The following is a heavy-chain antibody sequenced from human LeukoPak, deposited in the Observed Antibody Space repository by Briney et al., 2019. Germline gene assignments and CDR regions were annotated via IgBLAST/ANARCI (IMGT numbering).Heavy chain of an antibody. D-gene: IGHD3-22*01. J-gene: IGHJ4*02. CDR2: IYYSGST. Sequence: SETLSLTCTVSGGSISSSSYYWGWIRQPPGNGLEWIGSIYYSGSTYYNPSLKSRVTISVDTSKNQFSLKLSSVTAADTAVYYCARQEYYYDSSGYLLFDYWGQGTLVTVSS. V-gene: IGHV4-39*01. CDR3: ARQEYYYDSSGYLLFDY. CDR1: GGSISSSSYY.